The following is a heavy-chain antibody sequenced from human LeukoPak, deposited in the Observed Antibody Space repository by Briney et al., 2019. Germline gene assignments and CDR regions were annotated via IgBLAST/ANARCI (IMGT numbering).Heavy chain of an antibody. Sequence: GGSLRLSCAASGFTFSSYWMHWVRQAPGKGLVWVSRINNDGITNDADSVRGRFSISRDNAKNTVYLQMNSLRVEDTAVYYCARDQGITMIVVVIAYYFDYWGQGTLVTVSS. CDR2: INNDGIT. CDR1: GFTFSSYW. CDR3: ARDQGITMIVVVIAYYFDY. V-gene: IGHV3-74*01. J-gene: IGHJ4*02. D-gene: IGHD3-22*01.